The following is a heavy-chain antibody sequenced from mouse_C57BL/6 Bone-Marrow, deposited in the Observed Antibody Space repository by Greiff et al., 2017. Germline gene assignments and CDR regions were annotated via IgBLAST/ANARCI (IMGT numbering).Heavy chain of an antibody. V-gene: IGHV5-6*02. CDR3: ARHDYYGSSPYFDY. J-gene: IGHJ2*01. CDR1: GFTFSSYG. D-gene: IGHD1-1*01. CDR2: ISSGGSYT. Sequence: DVKLQESGGDLVKPGGSLKLSCAASGFTFSSYGMSWVRQTPDKRLVWVATISSGGSYTYYPDSVKGRFTISRDNAKNTLYLQMSSLKSEDTAMYYCARHDYYGSSPYFDYWGQGTTLTVSS.